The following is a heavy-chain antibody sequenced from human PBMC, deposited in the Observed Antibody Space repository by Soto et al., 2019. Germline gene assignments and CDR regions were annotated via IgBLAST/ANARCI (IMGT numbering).Heavy chain of an antibody. CDR1: GYTFTSYD. Sequence: ASVKVSCTASGYTFTSYDIYWVRQATGQGLEWMGWMNPNTGNSGYAQKFQGRVTMTSDTSISTAHMGLSSLRSEDTAVYYCARRAETNGWNGFGADKYYFDFWGQGTLVTVSS. CDR2: MNPNTGNS. D-gene: IGHD1-1*01. V-gene: IGHV1-8*01. CDR3: ARRAETNGWNGFGADKYYFDF. J-gene: IGHJ4*02.